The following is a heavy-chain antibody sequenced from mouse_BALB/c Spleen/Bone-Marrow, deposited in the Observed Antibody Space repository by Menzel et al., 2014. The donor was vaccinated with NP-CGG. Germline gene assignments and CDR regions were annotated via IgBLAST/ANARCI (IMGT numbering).Heavy chain of an antibody. D-gene: IGHD2-1*01. Sequence: DVMLVESGPGLVKPSQTVSLTCTVTGISIXTGNYRWSWIRQFPGNKLEWIGYIYYSGTITYNPSLTSRTTITRDTSKNQFFLEMNSLTAEDTATYYCARYGNYFDYWGQGTTLTVSS. J-gene: IGHJ2*01. CDR2: IYYSGTI. CDR3: ARYGNYFDY. V-gene: IGHV3-5*02. CDR1: GISIXTGNYR.